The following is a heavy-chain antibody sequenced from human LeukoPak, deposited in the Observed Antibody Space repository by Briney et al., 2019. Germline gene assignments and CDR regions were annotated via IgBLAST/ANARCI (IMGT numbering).Heavy chain of an antibody. CDR3: AKLTSL. CDR2: ISGSVDRT. D-gene: IGHD2-2*01. Sequence: QTGGSLRLSRAASVFTFSNSAMSWVRQAPGKGLEWGSAISGSVDRTYYADSVKGRFTISRDNSKNTLYLQMNSLRAEDTAVYYCAKLTSLWGQGTLVTVSS. J-gene: IGHJ4*02. CDR1: VFTFSNSA. V-gene: IGHV3-23*01.